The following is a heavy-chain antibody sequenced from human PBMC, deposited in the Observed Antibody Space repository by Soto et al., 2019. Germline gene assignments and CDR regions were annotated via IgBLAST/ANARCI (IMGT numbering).Heavy chain of an antibody. CDR3: AKGPNLGRYYYGMDV. CDR1: GFTFSSYG. CDR2: ISYDGSNK. J-gene: IGHJ6*02. D-gene: IGHD1-26*01. Sequence: QVQLVESGGGVVQPGRSLRLSCAASGFTFSSYGMHWVRQAPGKGLEWVAVISYDGSNKYYADSVKGRFTISRDNSKNTLYLQMNSLRAEDTAVYYCAKGPNLGRYYYGMDVWGQGTTVTVSS. V-gene: IGHV3-30*18.